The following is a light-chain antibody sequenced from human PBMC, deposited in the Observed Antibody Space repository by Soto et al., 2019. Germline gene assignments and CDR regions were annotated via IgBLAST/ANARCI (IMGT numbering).Light chain of an antibody. J-gene: IGKJ1*01. Sequence: DIVMTQSPDSLAVSLGERATINCKSSQSVLSSSNNKNCLAWYQQKPGQPPRLLIYWASTRESGVPDRFSGSGSGTDFTLTSSGVQAEDLAVYYCQHYYRIPWTFGQGTKVEIK. CDR2: WAS. CDR3: QHYYRIPWT. CDR1: QSVLSSSNNKNC. V-gene: IGKV4-1*01.